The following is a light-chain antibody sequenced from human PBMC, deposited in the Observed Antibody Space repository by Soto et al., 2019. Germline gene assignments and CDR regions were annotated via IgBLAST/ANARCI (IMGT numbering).Light chain of an antibody. CDR1: QSIDCY. CDR3: QQSSKSPMYS. CDR2: AAS. J-gene: IGKJ2*01. V-gene: IGKV1-39*01. Sequence: DIQLTQSPSSLSASVGDRVTITCRASQSIDCYVNWFQQKPGRAPMLLIYAASSLQSGVPSRFSGSASGTDFTLTINSLQPEDSATYYCQQSSKSPMYSFGQGTK.